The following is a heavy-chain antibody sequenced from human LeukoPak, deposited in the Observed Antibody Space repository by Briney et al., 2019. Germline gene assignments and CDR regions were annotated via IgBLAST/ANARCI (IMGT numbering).Heavy chain of an antibody. CDR3: ITPLPYSAQ. D-gene: IGHD2-21*01. CDR1: GFTFSNAY. V-gene: IGHV3-15*07. Sequence: PGGSLRLSCAASGFTFSNAYMNWVRQAPGKGLEWVGRFKPKTDGETTEYAAPVNDRFSISRDDSKSMMYLQMNSLKTEDTAVYYCITPLPYSAQGGQGTLVTVSS. CDR2: FKPKTDGETT. J-gene: IGHJ4*02.